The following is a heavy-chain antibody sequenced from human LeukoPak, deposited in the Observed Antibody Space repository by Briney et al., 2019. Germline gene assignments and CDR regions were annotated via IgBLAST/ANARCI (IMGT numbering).Heavy chain of an antibody. CDR2: IRSKANGATT. V-gene: IGHV3-49*04. J-gene: IGHJ4*02. D-gene: IGHD3-9*01. CDR1: GFTFSSYA. CDR3: TSDPTTAYYEYYFAY. Sequence: PGGSLRLSCAASGFTFSSYAMSWVRQAPGMGLEWVGFIRSKANGATTEYAESVNSRFTISRDDSKSIAYLEMNSLKIEDTAVYYCTSDPTTAYYEYYFAYWGQGTLVTVSS.